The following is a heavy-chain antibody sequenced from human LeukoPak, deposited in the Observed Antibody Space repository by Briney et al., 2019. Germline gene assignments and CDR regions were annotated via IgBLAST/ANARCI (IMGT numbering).Heavy chain of an antibody. D-gene: IGHD6-13*01. Sequence: SETLSLTCAVYGGSFSGYYWSWIRQPPGKGLQWIGEINHSGSTNYNPSLKSRVTISVDTSKNQFSLKLSSVTAADTAVYYCARLAGGAAAFFDYWGQGTLVTVSS. J-gene: IGHJ4*02. V-gene: IGHV4-34*01. CDR1: GGSFSGYY. CDR2: INHSGST. CDR3: ARLAGGAAAFFDY.